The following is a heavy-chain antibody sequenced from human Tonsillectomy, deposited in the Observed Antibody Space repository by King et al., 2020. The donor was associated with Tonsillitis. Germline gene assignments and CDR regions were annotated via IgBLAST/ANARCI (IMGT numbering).Heavy chain of an antibody. D-gene: IGHD3-3*01. J-gene: IGHJ4*02. CDR3: ATFSSGYFDY. V-gene: IGHV3-7*01. CDR2: IRQDGSDK. CDR1: GFTFSNYW. Sequence: QLVQSGGGLVQPGGSLRLSCAASGFTFSNYWMSWVRQAPGKGLEWVANIRQDGSDKYYVDSVKGRFTISRDNAKNSLSLQMNSLRAEDTAVYYCATFSSGYFDYWGQGTLVTVSS.